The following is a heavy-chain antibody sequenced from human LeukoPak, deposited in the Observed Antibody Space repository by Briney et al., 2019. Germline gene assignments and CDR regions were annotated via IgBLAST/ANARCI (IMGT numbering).Heavy chain of an antibody. D-gene: IGHD2-2*02. J-gene: IGHJ6*03. CDR2: IRYDGSNK. Sequence: PGGSLRLSCAASGFTFSSYRMHWVRQAPGKGLEWVAFIRYDGSNKYYADSVKGRFTISRDNSKNTLYLQMNSLRAEETAVYYCAKDWGNIVVVPAAIGDFYYMYVWGKGTTVTVSS. V-gene: IGHV3-30*02. CDR1: GFTFSSYR. CDR3: AKDWGNIVVVPAAIGDFYYMYV.